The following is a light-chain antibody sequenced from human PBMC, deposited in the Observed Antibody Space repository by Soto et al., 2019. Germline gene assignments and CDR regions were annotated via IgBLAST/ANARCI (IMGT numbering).Light chain of an antibody. V-gene: IGKV1-5*01. J-gene: IGKJ1*01. Sequence: DITTNQSPSTLFASVGDRVTITCRASQSISYWLAWYQQKPGKAPKVLIYHASSLESGVPSRFSGSGSGTDFTLTISSLPPDDLATYYCQQYHDYWTFGQGTKVDIK. CDR2: HAS. CDR3: QQYHDYWT. CDR1: QSISYW.